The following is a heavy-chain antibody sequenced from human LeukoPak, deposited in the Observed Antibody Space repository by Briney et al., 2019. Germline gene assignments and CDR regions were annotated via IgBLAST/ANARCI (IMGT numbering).Heavy chain of an antibody. J-gene: IGHJ4*02. D-gene: IGHD3-10*01. CDR3: AKDQGVPWSYGSLGLDY. CDR2: IRYDGSNK. CDR1: GFTFSSYG. V-gene: IGHV3-30*02. Sequence: GGSLRLSCAASGFTFSSYGTHWVRQAPGKGLEWVAFIRYDGSNKYYADSVKGRFTISRDNSKNTLYLQMNSLRAEDTAVYYCAKDQGVPWSYGSLGLDYWGQGTLVTVSS.